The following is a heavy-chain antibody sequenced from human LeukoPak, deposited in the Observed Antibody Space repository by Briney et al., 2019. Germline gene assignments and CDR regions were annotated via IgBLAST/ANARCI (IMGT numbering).Heavy chain of an antibody. V-gene: IGHV3-11*04. CDR2: ISSSGSTI. J-gene: IGHJ4*02. D-gene: IGHD3-22*01. CDR1: GFTFSDYY. Sequence: PGGSLRLSCAASGFTFSDYYMSWIRQAPGKGLEWVSYISSSGSTIYYADSVKGRFTISRDNSKNTLYLQMNSLRAEDTAVYYCASGHYYDSSGSFDYWGQGTLVTVSS. CDR3: ASGHYYDSSGSFDY.